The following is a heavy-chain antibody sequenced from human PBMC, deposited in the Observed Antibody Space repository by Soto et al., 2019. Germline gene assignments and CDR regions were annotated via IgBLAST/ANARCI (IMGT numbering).Heavy chain of an antibody. V-gene: IGHV4-4*02. CDR1: GGSISSSNW. Sequence: QVQLQESGPGLVKPSGTLSLTCAVSGGSISSSNWWSWVRQPPGKGLEWIGEIYHSGNTNYNPSLKSRVTMAADKSRNQFSLQLSSVTAADTAVYYCARRWGEGRVDYWGQGTLVTVSS. J-gene: IGHJ4*02. D-gene: IGHD3-10*01. CDR2: IYHSGNT. CDR3: ARRWGEGRVDY.